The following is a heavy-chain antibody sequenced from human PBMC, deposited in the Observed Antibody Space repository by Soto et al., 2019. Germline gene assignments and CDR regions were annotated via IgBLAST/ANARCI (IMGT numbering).Heavy chain of an antibody. Sequence: GSLRLSCAASGFTFSSYDMHWVRQATGKGLEWVSAIGTAGDTYYPGSVKGRFTISRENAKNSLYLQMNSLRAEDTAVYYCARAGIAAAAAPDFDYWGQGTLVTVSS. V-gene: IGHV3-13*01. J-gene: IGHJ4*02. CDR3: ARAGIAAAAAPDFDY. CDR2: IGTAGDT. CDR1: GFTFSSYD. D-gene: IGHD6-13*01.